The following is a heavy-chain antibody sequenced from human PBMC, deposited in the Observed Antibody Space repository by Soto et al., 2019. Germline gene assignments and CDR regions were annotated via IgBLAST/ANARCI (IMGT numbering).Heavy chain of an antibody. CDR3: ARSIAARSRPDY. V-gene: IGHV1-8*01. CDR2: MNPNSGNT. CDR1: GYTFTGYD. J-gene: IGHJ4*02. D-gene: IGHD6-6*01. Sequence: ASVKVSCKASGYTFTGYDINWVRQATGQGLEWMGWMNPNSGNTGYAQKSQGRVTMTRNTSISTAYMELSSLRSEDTAVYYCARSIAARSRPDYWGQGTLVTVSS.